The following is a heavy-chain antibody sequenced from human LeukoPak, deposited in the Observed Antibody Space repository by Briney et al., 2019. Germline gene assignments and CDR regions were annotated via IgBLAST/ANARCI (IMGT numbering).Heavy chain of an antibody. CDR2: IYPGDSDT. V-gene: IGHV5-51*01. CDR3: ARSTNYDSSGYVGGY. J-gene: IGHJ4*02. Sequence: GESLKISCKGSGYSFTSYWIGWVRRMPGKGLDWMGIIYPGDSDTRYSPSFQGQVTISADKSISTAYLQWSSLKASDTAMYYCARSTNYDSSGYVGGYWGQGTLVTVSS. D-gene: IGHD3-22*01. CDR1: GYSFTSYW.